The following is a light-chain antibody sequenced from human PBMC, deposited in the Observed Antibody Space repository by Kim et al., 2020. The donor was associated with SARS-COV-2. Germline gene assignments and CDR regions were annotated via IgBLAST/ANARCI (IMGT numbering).Light chain of an antibody. V-gene: IGKV1-5*01. CDR3: QQNKSHPLT. CDR1: HSTISR. CDR2: DAS. J-gene: IGKJ4*01. Sequence: GARFTLPFPPCHSTISRSAWHKEKPGQAAKHVINDASNLESGEPARVSGSGSGKEFTLTISSLQTEDFGTYYRQQNKSHPLTFGGGTTA.